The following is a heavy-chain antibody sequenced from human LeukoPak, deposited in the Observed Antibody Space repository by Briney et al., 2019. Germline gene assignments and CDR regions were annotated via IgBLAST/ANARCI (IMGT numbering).Heavy chain of an antibody. V-gene: IGHV4-34*01. CDR3: ARHYGP. CDR2: INHSGST. Sequence: SETLSLTYAVYGESFSGYYWSWIRQPPGKGLEWIGEINHSGSTNYNPSLKSRVTISVDTSKNQFSLKLNSVTATDTAVYYCARHYGPWGQGTLVTVSS. J-gene: IGHJ4*02. D-gene: IGHD3-16*01. CDR1: GESFSGYY.